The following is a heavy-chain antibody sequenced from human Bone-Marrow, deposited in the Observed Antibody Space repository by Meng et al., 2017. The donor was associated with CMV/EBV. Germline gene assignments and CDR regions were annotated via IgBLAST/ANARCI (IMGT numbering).Heavy chain of an antibody. J-gene: IGHJ4*02. D-gene: IGHD6-13*01. Sequence: ASVQVSCKASGYTFTGYYMHWVRQAPGQGREWMGWINPNSGGTNYAQKFQGRVTMTRDTSISTAYMELSRLRSDDTAVYYCARDVKGLFNPAGLDYWGQGTRVTVSS. CDR3: ARDVKGLFNPAGLDY. CDR1: GYTFTGYY. CDR2: INPNSGGT. V-gene: IGHV1-2*02.